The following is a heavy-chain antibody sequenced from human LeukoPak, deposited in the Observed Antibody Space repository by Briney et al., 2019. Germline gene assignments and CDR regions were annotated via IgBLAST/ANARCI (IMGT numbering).Heavy chain of an antibody. Sequence: GGSLRLSCAASGFTFSSYGMHWVGQAPGKGLEGVAVISDDGSNKYYADSVKGRFTISRDNSKNTLYLQMNSLRAEDTAVYYCAKGYRLRFRGILEYFDYWGQGTLVTAYS. J-gene: IGHJ4*02. V-gene: IGHV3-30*18. CDR1: GFTFSSYG. CDR3: AKGYRLRFRGILEYFDY. D-gene: IGHD2/OR15-2a*01. CDR2: ISDDGSNK.